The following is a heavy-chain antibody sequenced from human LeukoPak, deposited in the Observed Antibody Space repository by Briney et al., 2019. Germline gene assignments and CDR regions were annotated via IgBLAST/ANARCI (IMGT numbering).Heavy chain of an antibody. Sequence: GGSLRLSCAASGFTFSSYAMSWVRQAPGKGLEWVSAISGSGGSTYYADSVKGRFTISRDNSKNTLYLQMNSLRAEDTAVYYCVGDPKRNWFDPWGQGTLVTVSS. J-gene: IGHJ5*02. CDR3: VGDPKRNWFDP. V-gene: IGHV3-23*01. CDR2: ISGSGGST. CDR1: GFTFSSYA.